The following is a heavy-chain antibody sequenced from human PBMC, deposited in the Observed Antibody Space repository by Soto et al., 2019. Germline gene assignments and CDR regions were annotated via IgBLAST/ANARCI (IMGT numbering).Heavy chain of an antibody. J-gene: IGHJ6*02. CDR1: GYNFSGYY. D-gene: IGHD3-16*01. V-gene: IGHV1-2*02. Sequence: QAQLVQSGAEVKKPGASVKVSCQASGYNFSGYYVFWVRKAPGQGLEWMGWINPKSGAPKYAEKFQGRATMTRDTYISTASMELSGLRFDDRAVYYCARDFGPIPAASAMYGMDVWGQGTTVSVSS. CDR2: INPKSGAP. CDR3: ARDFGPIPAASAMYGMDV.